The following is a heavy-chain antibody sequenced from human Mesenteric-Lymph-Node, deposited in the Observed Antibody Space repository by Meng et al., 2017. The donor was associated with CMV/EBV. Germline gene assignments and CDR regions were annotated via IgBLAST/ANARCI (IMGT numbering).Heavy chain of an antibody. D-gene: IGHD4-23*01. Sequence: GSLRLSCAVYGGSFSGYYWSWIRQPPGKGLEWIGEINHSGSTNYNPSLKSRVTISVDTSKNQFSLKLSSVTAADTAVYYCARGGNSAFDAFDIWGQGTMVTVSS. CDR1: GGSFSGYY. J-gene: IGHJ3*02. CDR2: INHSGST. CDR3: ARGGNSAFDAFDI. V-gene: IGHV4-34*01.